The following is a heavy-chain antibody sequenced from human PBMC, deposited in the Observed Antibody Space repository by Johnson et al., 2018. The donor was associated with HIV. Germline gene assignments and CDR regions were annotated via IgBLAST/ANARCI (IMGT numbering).Heavy chain of an antibody. J-gene: IGHJ3*02. CDR3: ARDRRGATIDDAFDI. Sequence: QVQLVESGGGVLRPAGSLRLSCAASSLTFSSYAMHWVRPASGTGLEWVAVISYDGSNKYYADSVKGRFTISRDNSKNTLYLQMNSLRAEDSAVYYCARDRRGATIDDAFDIWGQGTMVTVSS. CDR2: ISYDGSNK. CDR1: SLTFSSYA. D-gene: IGHD1-26*01. V-gene: IGHV3-30*04.